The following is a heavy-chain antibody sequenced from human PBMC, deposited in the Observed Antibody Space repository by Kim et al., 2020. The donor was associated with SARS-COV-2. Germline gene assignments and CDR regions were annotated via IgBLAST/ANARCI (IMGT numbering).Heavy chain of an antibody. CDR3: AKDRFQQITFDY. D-gene: IGHD3-16*01. CDR2: TSYDGRKT. Sequence: GGSLRLSCAASGLTLSNYGRHWVRQAPGKGLEWVAVTSYDGRKTFYVDSVKGRFTISRDNSKNTLYLHMNSLRVEDTALYFCAKDRFQQITFDYWGLETLVTVSS. CDR1: GLTLSNYG. V-gene: IGHV3-30*18. J-gene: IGHJ4*02.